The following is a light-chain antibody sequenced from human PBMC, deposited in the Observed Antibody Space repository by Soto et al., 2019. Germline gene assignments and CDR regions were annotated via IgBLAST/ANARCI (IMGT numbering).Light chain of an antibody. CDR2: DAS. J-gene: IGKJ2*01. V-gene: IGKV1-5*01. Sequence: DLQMTQSPATLSASVGDSVTITCRASQSVSEWLAWYQQKQGKAPKLLIYDASSLESGVPSRFSGSGSGTEFTLTITSLQPDDFATYYCQQYSSHSNTFGRGTKLECK. CDR1: QSVSEW. CDR3: QQYSSHSNT.